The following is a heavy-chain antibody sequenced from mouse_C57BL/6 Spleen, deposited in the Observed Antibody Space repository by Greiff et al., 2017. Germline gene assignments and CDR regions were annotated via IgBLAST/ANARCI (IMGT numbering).Heavy chain of an antibody. CDR3: ARENYDGLFDY. J-gene: IGHJ2*01. CDR2: INPYNGGT. D-gene: IGHD2-3*01. Sequence: VQLQQSGPVLVKPGASVKMSCKASGYTFTDYYMNWVKQSHGQSLEWIGVINPYNGGTSYNQQFKGKATLTVDKTSSTAYMELNSLTSEDSAVYDCARENYDGLFDYWGQGTTLTVAA. V-gene: IGHV1-19*01. CDR1: GYTFTDYY.